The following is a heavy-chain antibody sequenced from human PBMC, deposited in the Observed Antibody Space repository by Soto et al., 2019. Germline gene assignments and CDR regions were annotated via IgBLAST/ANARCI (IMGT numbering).Heavy chain of an antibody. CDR1: GFTFSDFY. V-gene: IGHV3-11*06. D-gene: IGHD2-21*01. CDR2: ISPKSNYR. Sequence: QLQLVESGGGLVKPGGALRLSCEASGFTFSDFYMSWIRQAPGKGLEWLSYISPKSNYREYAESVKGRHTISRDNAKNSLSLQMNSLRVEDTAVYYCVRGGGGGQFDSWGQGTLVTVSS. CDR3: VRGGGGGQFDS. J-gene: IGHJ4*02.